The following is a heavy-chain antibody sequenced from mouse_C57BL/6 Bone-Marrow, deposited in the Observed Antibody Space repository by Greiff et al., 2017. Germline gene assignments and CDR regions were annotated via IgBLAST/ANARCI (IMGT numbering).Heavy chain of an antibody. D-gene: IGHD1-1*01. CDR3: VRNPKLLRRFAY. Sequence: EVQGVESGGGLVQPKGSLTLSCAASGFSFNTYAMNWVRQAPGKGLEWVARIRSKSNNYATYYADSVKDRFTSSRDDSESMLYLQMNNLKTEDTAMYYCVRNPKLLRRFAYWGQGTLVTVSA. CDR2: IRSKSNNYAT. J-gene: IGHJ3*01. V-gene: IGHV10-1*01. CDR1: GFSFNTYA.